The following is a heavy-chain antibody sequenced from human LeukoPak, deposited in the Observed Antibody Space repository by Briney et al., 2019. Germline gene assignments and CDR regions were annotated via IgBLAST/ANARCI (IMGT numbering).Heavy chain of an antibody. Sequence: GGSLRLSCSASGFTFSSYGRSWVRQAPAKGLEWVSGLSGSGGTTYYVDSVKGRFTISRDNSKNTLYLQMNSLRAEDTAVYYCAKGLSGSPPPYWGQGTLVTVSS. CDR1: GFTFSSYG. CDR3: AKGLSGSPPPY. J-gene: IGHJ4*02. V-gene: IGHV3-23*01. CDR2: LSGSGGTT. D-gene: IGHD3-10*01.